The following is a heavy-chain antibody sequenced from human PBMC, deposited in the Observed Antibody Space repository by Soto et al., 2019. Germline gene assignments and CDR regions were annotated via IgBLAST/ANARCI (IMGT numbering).Heavy chain of an antibody. Sequence: SETLSLTCAVYGGSFSGYYWSWIRQPPGKGLEWIGEINHSGSTNYNPSLKSRVTISVDTSKNQFSLKLSSVTAADTAVYYCARGVRAILTGVKNYYYYGMDVWGQGTTVTVSS. CDR1: GGSFSGYY. CDR2: INHSGST. D-gene: IGHD3-9*01. J-gene: IGHJ6*02. V-gene: IGHV4-34*01. CDR3: ARGVRAILTGVKNYYYYGMDV.